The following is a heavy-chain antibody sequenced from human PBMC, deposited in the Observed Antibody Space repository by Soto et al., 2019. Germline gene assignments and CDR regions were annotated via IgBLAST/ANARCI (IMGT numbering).Heavy chain of an antibody. V-gene: IGHV1-8*01. CDR3: ARYCSSTSCYYGAFDI. Sequence: GASVKVSCKASGYTFTSYYINWVRHATGQGLEWMGWMNPNSGNTGYAQKFQGRVTMTRNTSISTAYMELSSLRSEDTAVYYCARYCSSTSCYYGAFDIWGQGTMVTVSS. CDR2: MNPNSGNT. J-gene: IGHJ3*02. D-gene: IGHD2-2*01. CDR1: GYTFTSYY.